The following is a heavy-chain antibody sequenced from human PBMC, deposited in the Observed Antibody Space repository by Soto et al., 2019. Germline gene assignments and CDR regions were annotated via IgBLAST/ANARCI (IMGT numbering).Heavy chain of an antibody. D-gene: IGHD3-9*01. J-gene: IGHJ1*01. CDR3: AWFRGDGYYNF. CDR1: GFTLSDYY. Sequence: QVQLVESGGGLVKPGGSLRLSCAASGFTLSDYYMTWIRQATGKGLEWVSDISISGTTIHYADSVRGRFTISRDNAKNSLWLQMNTLRAEDTASYSCAWFRGDGYYNFWGQGSLVTVSS. CDR2: ISISGTTI. V-gene: IGHV3-11*01.